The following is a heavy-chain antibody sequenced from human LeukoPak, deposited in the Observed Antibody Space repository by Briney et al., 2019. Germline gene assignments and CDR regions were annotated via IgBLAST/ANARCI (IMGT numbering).Heavy chain of an antibody. V-gene: IGHV3-74*01. CDR2: IHSDGSST. Sequence: PGGSLRLSCAASGFTFSSYWMHWVRQAPGKGLVWVSRIHSDGSSTSYADSVKGRFTISRDNAKNTLNLQMNSLRAEDTAVYYCARDLGQYYDTSDNWFDPWGQGTLVTVSS. J-gene: IGHJ5*02. D-gene: IGHD3-22*01. CDR1: GFTFSSYW. CDR3: ARDLGQYYDTSDNWFDP.